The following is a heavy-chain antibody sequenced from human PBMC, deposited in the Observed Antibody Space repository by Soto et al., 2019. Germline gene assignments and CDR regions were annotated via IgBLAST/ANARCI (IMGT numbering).Heavy chain of an antibody. D-gene: IGHD2-2*01. V-gene: IGHV4-30-4*01. Sequence: SETLSLTCTVSGGSISSGDYYWSWIRQPPGKGLEWIGYIYYSGSTYYNPSLKSRVTISVDTSKNQFSLKLSSVTAADTAVYYCAREGGCCSSTSCYNWFDPWGQGTLVTVSS. J-gene: IGHJ5*02. CDR2: IYYSGST. CDR3: AREGGCCSSTSCYNWFDP. CDR1: GGSISSGDYY.